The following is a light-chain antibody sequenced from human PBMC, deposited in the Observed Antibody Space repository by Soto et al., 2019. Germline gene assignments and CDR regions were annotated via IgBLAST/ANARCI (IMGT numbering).Light chain of an antibody. V-gene: IGLV4-69*01. CDR3: QTWGTGIHV. CDR2: LNSDGSH. J-gene: IGLJ2*01. CDR1: SGHSSYA. Sequence: QPVLTQSPSASASLGASVKLTCTLSSGHSSYAIAWHQQQPEKGPRYLMKLNSDGSHSKGDGIPDCFSGSSSGAERYLTISSLQSEDEADYYCQTWGTGIHVFGGGTKLTVL.